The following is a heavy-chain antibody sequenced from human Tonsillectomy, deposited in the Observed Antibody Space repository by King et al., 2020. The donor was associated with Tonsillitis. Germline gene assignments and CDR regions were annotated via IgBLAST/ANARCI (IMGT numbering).Heavy chain of an antibody. J-gene: IGHJ4*02. CDR1: GGSISSGSHY. CDR3: ARDRIVPGAIGYYFDD. CDR2: IYTSGST. V-gene: IGHV4-61*02. Sequence: QLQESGPGLVKPSQTLSLTCTVSGGSISSGSHYCSWIRQPAGKGLEWIGRIYTSGSTNYNPSLKSRVTMSVDTSKNQFSLKLSSVTAADTAVYYCARDRIVPGAIGYYFDDWGQGTLVTVSS. D-gene: IGHD2-2*01.